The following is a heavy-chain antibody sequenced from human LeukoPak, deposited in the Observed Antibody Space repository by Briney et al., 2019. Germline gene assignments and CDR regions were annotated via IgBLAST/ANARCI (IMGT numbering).Heavy chain of an antibody. CDR3: ARDQIGYCSSTSCYDPYYYYYYYMDV. D-gene: IGHD2-2*01. J-gene: IGHJ6*03. CDR2: ILSSGST. Sequence: SETLSLTCTVSGGSIRSNYWNWIRQPPGKGLEWIGYILSSGSTHHNPSLTSRISLSVDTSKNQFSLKLSSVTAADTAVYYCARDQIGYCSSTSCYDPYYYYYYYMDVWGKGTTVTVSS. V-gene: IGHV4-4*09. CDR1: GGSIRSNY.